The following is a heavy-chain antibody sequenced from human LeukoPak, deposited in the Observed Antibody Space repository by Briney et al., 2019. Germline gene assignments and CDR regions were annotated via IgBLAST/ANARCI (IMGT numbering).Heavy chain of an antibody. CDR3: AREWFGELSSGWFDP. Sequence: PSETLSLTCTVSGGSISSYYWSWIRQLPGKGLEWIGYIYYSGSTNYNPSLKSRVTISVDTSKNQFSLKLSSVTAADTAVYYCAREWFGELSSGWFDPWGQGTLVTVSS. J-gene: IGHJ5*02. V-gene: IGHV4-59*01. CDR1: GGSISSYY. D-gene: IGHD3-10*01. CDR2: IYYSGST.